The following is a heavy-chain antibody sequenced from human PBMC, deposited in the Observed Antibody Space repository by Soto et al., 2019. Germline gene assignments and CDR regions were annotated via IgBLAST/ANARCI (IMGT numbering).Heavy chain of an antibody. CDR2: ISGSGGST. D-gene: IGHD3-22*01. CDR3: AKTTYYYDSSGYLGAFDI. J-gene: IGHJ3*02. CDR1: GFTFRSYA. Sequence: GGSLRLSCAGSGFTFRSYAMSWVRQAPGMWPEWVSAISGSGGSTYYADSVKGRFTISRDNSKNTLYLQMNSLRAEDTAVYYCAKTTYYYDSSGYLGAFDIWGQGTMVTVSS. V-gene: IGHV3-23*01.